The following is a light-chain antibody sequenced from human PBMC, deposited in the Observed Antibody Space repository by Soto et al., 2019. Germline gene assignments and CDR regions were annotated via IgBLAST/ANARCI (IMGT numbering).Light chain of an antibody. CDR1: RSNIGSYT. CDR3: AAWDDSLNVYV. J-gene: IGLJ1*01. Sequence: QSVLTQPPSASVTPGQRVTISCSGSRSNIGSYTVNWYQQLPGTAPKLLIYSNDQRPSRVPDRFFGSKSGTSASLAISDLQSEDEADYYCAAWDDSLNVYVFGIGTKLTVL. V-gene: IGLV1-44*01. CDR2: SND.